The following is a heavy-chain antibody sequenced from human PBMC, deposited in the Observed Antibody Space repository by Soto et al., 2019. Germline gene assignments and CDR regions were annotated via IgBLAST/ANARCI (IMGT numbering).Heavy chain of an antibody. V-gene: IGHV1-69*13. CDR1: VCTFSSYA. J-gene: IGHJ3*02. CDR2: IIPIFCTA. D-gene: IGHD3-22*01. CDR3: ARESSDYYDSSGYYANDAFDI. Sequence: ASVKVSFKASVCTFSSYAISWVRQAAGQGLEWMGGIIPIFCTANYAQKFQGRVTITADESTSTAYMELSSLRSEDTAVYYCARESSDYYDSSGYYANDAFDIWGQGTMVTVSS.